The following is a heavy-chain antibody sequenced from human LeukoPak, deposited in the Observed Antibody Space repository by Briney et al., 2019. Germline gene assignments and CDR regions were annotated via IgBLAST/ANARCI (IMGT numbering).Heavy chain of an antibody. V-gene: IGHV3-66*01. D-gene: IGHD3-22*01. Sequence: GGSLRLSCAASGFPFSSHAMSWVRQAPGKGLEWVSVIYSGGSTYYADSVKGRFTISRDNSKNTLYLQMNSLRAEDTAVYYCAREADYYDSSGYYSYFDYWGQGTLVTVSS. J-gene: IGHJ4*02. CDR3: AREADYYDSSGYYSYFDY. CDR2: IYSGGST. CDR1: GFPFSSHA.